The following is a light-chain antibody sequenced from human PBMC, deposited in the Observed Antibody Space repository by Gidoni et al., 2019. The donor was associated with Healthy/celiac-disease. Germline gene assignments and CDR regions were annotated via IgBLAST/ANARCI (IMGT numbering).Light chain of an antibody. CDR3: QQYDTYPVT. J-gene: IGKJ3*01. CDR1: QSISSW. Sequence: DIQMTQSPSTLSASVGDRVTITCRASQSISSWLAWYQQKPGKAPKLLIYKASSLESGVPSMFSGRGSGTEFTLFISSLQPDDFATYYCQQYDTYPVTFXPXTKVDIK. CDR2: KAS. V-gene: IGKV1-5*03.